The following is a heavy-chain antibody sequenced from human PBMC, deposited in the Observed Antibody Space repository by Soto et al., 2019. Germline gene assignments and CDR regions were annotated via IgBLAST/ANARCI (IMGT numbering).Heavy chain of an antibody. D-gene: IGHD4-17*01. CDR3: AREQFSGGDYGIS. V-gene: IGHV4-61*08. J-gene: IGHJ4*02. CDR1: GGSISSGGYY. Sequence: SETLSLTCTVSGGSISSGGYYWSWIRQHPGKGLEWIGYIYYSGSTYYNPSLKSRVTMSVDTSKNQFSLKLSSVTAADTAVYYCAREQFSGGDYGISWGQGTLVTVSS. CDR2: IYYSGST.